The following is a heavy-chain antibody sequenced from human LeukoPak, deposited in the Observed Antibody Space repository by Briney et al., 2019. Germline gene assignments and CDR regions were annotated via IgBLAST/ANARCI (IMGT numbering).Heavy chain of an antibody. J-gene: IGHJ6*02. CDR3: ARDPIQYSSSWYPFVDYYYGMDV. CDR1: GYSFTTFY. D-gene: IGHD6-13*01. CDR2: INPSGGTT. Sequence: ASVKVSCKASGYSFTTFYMHWVRQAPGQGLEWIGIINPSGGTTSQAQKFQGRVTMTRDTSISTAYMELSRLRSDDTAVYYCARDPIQYSSSWYPFVDYYYGMDVWGQGTTVTVSS. V-gene: IGHV1-46*01.